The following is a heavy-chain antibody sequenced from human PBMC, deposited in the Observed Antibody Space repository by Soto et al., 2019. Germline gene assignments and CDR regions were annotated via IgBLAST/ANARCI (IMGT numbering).Heavy chain of an antibody. D-gene: IGHD6-13*01. CDR2: IYYSGST. Sequence: QLQLQESGPGLVKPSETLSLTCTVSGGSISSSSYYWGWIRQPPGKGLEWIGSIYYSGSTYYNPSLKSRVTISVDTSKNQFSPELSSVTAADPAVYYCARPGIADDGPGAFDIWGQGTMVTVSS. V-gene: IGHV4-39*01. J-gene: IGHJ3*02. CDR1: GGSISSSSYY. CDR3: ARPGIADDGPGAFDI.